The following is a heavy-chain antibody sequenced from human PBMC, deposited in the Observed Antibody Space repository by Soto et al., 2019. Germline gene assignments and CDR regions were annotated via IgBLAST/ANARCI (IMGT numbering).Heavy chain of an antibody. CDR2: INSDGSST. CDR1: GSTFSNDW. CDR3: ARDRSYSLDV. V-gene: IGHV3-74*01. J-gene: IGHJ6*01. Sequence: EVQLVESGGGLLQPGGSLRLSCAVSGSTFSNDWMHWVRQAPGKGLVWVSHINSDGSSTNYADFVKGRFTIARDNAKNTVYLQMNSLRAEDTAVYYCARDRSYSLDVWGQGPTVTVS.